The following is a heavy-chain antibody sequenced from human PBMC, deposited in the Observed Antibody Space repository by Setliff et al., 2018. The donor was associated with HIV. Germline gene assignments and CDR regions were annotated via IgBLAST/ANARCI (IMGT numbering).Heavy chain of an antibody. Sequence: GGSLRLSCAASGFTFSTYWMSWFRQAPGKGLEWVANIKENGDEKYYVDSVKGRFTISRDNAKNSLYLQMSSLRAEDTAVYYCARVADGYNSYFDYWGQGTVVTVSS. CDR3: ARVADGYNSYFDY. CDR2: IKENGDEK. J-gene: IGHJ4*02. V-gene: IGHV3-7*01. D-gene: IGHD5-18*01. CDR1: GFTFSTYW.